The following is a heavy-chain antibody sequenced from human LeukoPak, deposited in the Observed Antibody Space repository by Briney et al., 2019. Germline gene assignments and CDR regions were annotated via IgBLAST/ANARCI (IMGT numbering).Heavy chain of an antibody. CDR3: ARCHCSSTNCHSYFYGMDV. CDR1: GFTFSSYE. V-gene: IGHV3-48*03. CDR2: ISNNGDTI. D-gene: IGHD2-2*01. J-gene: IGHJ6*02. Sequence: GGSLRLSCAASGFTFSSYEMNWVRQAPGKGLEWVSFISNNGDTITYVDSVKGRFTISRDNAKNSLYLQMNSLRAEDTAVYYCARCHCSSTNCHSYFYGMDVWGQGTTVTVSS.